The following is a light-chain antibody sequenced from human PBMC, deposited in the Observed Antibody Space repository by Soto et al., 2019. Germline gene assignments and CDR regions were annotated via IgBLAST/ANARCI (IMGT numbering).Light chain of an antibody. CDR1: QGISSW. Sequence: DIQMTQSPSSLYASVCDRVTITCRASQGISSWLAWYQQKPGKAPKLLIYAASSLQSGVPSRFSGSGSGTDFTLTISSRKHEDFSTYYCQQANSLPHAFGQGKKLEI. J-gene: IGKJ2*01. V-gene: IGKV1-12*01. CDR3: QQANSLPHA. CDR2: AAS.